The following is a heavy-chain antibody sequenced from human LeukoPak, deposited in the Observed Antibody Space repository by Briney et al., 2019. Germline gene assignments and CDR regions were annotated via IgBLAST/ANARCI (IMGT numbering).Heavy chain of an antibody. Sequence: GGSLRLSCAASGFTFSSYSMNWVRQAPGKGLEWVSYISSSSSTIYYADSVKGRFTISRDNAKNSLYLQMNSLRAEDTAVYYCAKGPSSSPSHYFDYWGQGTLVTVSS. V-gene: IGHV3-48*04. CDR2: ISSSSSTI. D-gene: IGHD2-15*01. CDR1: GFTFSSYS. CDR3: AKGPSSSPSHYFDY. J-gene: IGHJ4*02.